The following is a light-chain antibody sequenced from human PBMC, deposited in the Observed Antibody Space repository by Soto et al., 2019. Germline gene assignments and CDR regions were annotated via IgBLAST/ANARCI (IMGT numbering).Light chain of an antibody. CDR2: GAS. V-gene: IGKV3-15*01. Sequence: EIVLTQSPATLSVSPGERATLSCRASQSVSSNLAWYQQKPGRAPRLLIYGASTRATGVPARFSDSGSGTEFTLTISSLQSEDFAVYYCQQFNYWPPITFGQGTRLEIK. J-gene: IGKJ5*01. CDR3: QQFNYWPPIT. CDR1: QSVSSN.